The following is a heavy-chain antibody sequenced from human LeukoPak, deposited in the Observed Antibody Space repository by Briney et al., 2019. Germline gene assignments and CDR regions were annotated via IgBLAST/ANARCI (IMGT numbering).Heavy chain of an antibody. J-gene: IGHJ4*02. V-gene: IGHV4-34*01. CDR1: GGSFSGYY. CDR2: TNHSGST. Sequence: SETLSLTCAVYGGSFSGYYWSWIRQPPGKGLEWIGETNHSGSTNYNPSLKSRVTISVDTSKNQFSLKLSSVTAADTAVYYCARAGDYVVVPAATYFDYWGQGTLVTVSS. CDR3: ARAGDYVVVPAATYFDY. D-gene: IGHD2-2*01.